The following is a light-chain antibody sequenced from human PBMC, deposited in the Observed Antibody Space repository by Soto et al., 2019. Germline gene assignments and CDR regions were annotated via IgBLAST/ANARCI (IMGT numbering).Light chain of an antibody. CDR2: DAS. J-gene: IGKJ4*01. CDR3: QQRNDWVT. CDR1: QSIRNH. Sequence: EIFLTQSPSTLSLSPGEIATLSCRASQSIRNHLAWYQQKPGQAPRLLIYDASNRATGIPPRFSGSGSGTDFILTISSLEPEDSGVYYCQQRNDWVTFGGGTKVDIK. V-gene: IGKV3-11*01.